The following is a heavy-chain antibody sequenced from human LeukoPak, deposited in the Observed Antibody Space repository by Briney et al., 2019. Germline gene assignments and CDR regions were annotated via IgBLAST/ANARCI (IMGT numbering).Heavy chain of an antibody. J-gene: IGHJ6*03. CDR1: GGSISSYY. Sequence: SETLSLTCTVSGGSISSYYWSWIRQPPGKGLEWIGYIYYSGSTNYNPSLKGRVTISVDTSKNQFSLKLSSVTAADTAVYYCARHIGGGIEDMDVWGKGTKVTVSS. V-gene: IGHV4-59*08. D-gene: IGHD3-16*02. CDR3: ARHIGGGIEDMDV. CDR2: IYYSGST.